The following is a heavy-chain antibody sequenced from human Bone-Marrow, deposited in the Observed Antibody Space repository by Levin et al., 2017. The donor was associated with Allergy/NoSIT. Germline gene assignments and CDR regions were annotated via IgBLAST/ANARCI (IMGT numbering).Heavy chain of an antibody. CDR1: GYTFTSYD. D-gene: IGHD5-12*01. CDR2: MNPNSGNT. Sequence: GESLKISCKASGYTFTSYDINWVRQATGQGLEWMGWMNPNSGNTGYAQKFQGRVTMTRNTSISTAYMELSSLRSEDTAVYYCARGPGLVATDTATYFDYWGQGTLVTVSS. V-gene: IGHV1-8*01. CDR3: ARGPGLVATDTATYFDY. J-gene: IGHJ4*02.